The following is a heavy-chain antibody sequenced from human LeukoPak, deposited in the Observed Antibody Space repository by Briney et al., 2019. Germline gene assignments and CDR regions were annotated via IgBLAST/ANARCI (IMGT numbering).Heavy chain of an antibody. CDR3: ATVTPTHWYFDL. Sequence: ASVKVSCKVSGYTLTELSVHWVRQAPGKGLEWMGGFDPEDGETIYAQKFQGRVTMTEDTSTDTAYMELSSLRSEDTAVYYCATVTPTHWYFDLWGRGTLVTVSS. CDR1: GYTLTELS. D-gene: IGHD1-14*01. J-gene: IGHJ2*01. V-gene: IGHV1-24*01. CDR2: FDPEDGET.